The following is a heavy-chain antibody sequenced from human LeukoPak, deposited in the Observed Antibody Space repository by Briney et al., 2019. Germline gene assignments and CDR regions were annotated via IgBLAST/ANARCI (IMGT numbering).Heavy chain of an antibody. CDR2: IWYDGSNK. CDR3: ARSASVSSGSPSFDY. Sequence: GGSLRLSCAAPGFTFSSYGMQWVRQAPGKGLERVAVIWYDGSNKYYADSVKGRFTISRDNSKNTLYLQMNSLRAEDTAVYYCARSASVSSGSPSFDYWGQGTLVTVSS. D-gene: IGHD3-22*01. J-gene: IGHJ4*02. V-gene: IGHV3-33*01. CDR1: GFTFSSYG.